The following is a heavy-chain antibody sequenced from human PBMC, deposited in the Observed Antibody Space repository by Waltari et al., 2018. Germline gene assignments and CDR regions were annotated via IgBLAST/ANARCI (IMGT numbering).Heavy chain of an antibody. Sequence: QVQLQESCPGLVKPSQTLSLPCTVSGGSISRGRFYWNWIRQPAGKGLEWVGRIYKNGDTTYNPSLKSRVTLSLDTSKNQFSLELTSMTAADTATYYCAREVVPAALGFGDFDYWGRGTLVTVSA. CDR3: AREVVPAALGFGDFDY. CDR1: GGSISRGRFY. D-gene: IGHD2-2*01. V-gene: IGHV4-61*02. CDR2: IYKNGDT. J-gene: IGHJ4*02.